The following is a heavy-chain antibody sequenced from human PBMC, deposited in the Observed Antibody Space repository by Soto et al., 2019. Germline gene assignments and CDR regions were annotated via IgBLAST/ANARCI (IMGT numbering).Heavy chain of an antibody. CDR2: IYYSGIT. Sequence: SETLSLTCTVSGGSISSYYWSWIRQPPGKGLEWIGYIYYSGITDYNPSLKIRVTISVDRSKNQFSLKLSSVTAADTAVYYCARVPDRWGQGTLVTVSS. V-gene: IGHV4-59*12. CDR1: GGSISSYY. D-gene: IGHD2-2*01. CDR3: ARVPDR. J-gene: IGHJ5*02.